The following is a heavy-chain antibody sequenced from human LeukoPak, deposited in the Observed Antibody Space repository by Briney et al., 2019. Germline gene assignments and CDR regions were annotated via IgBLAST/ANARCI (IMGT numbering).Heavy chain of an antibody. V-gene: IGHV4-59*12. J-gene: IGHJ4*02. CDR3: ARGRGGSGWYVRHYFDY. Sequence: KPSETLSLTCTVSGGSISSYYWSWIRQPPGKGLEWIGYIYYSGSTNYNPSLKSRVTISVDTSKNQFSLKLSSVTAADTAVYYCARGRGGSGWYVRHYFDYWGQGTLVTVSS. CDR2: IYYSGST. D-gene: IGHD6-19*01. CDR1: GGSISSYY.